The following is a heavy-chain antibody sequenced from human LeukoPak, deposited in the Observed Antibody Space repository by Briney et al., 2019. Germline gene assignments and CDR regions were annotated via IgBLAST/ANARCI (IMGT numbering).Heavy chain of an antibody. V-gene: IGHV3-21*01. D-gene: IGHD3-22*01. CDR1: GFTFSSYS. CDR3: ARLGLGYITMIVVVIMRRVVGPLFCHNG. CDR2: ISSSSSYI. J-gene: IGHJ4*02. Sequence: PGGSLRLSCAASGFTFSSYSMNWVRQAPGKGLEWVSSISSSSSYIYYADSVKGRFTISRDNAKNSLYLQMNSLRAEDTAVYYCARLGLGYITMIVVVIMRRVVGPLFCHNGWGQGTLVTVSS.